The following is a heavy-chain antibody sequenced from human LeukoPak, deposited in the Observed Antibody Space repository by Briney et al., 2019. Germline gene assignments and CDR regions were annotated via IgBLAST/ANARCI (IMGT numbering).Heavy chain of an antibody. D-gene: IGHD2-2*01. V-gene: IGHV4-38-2*01. CDR1: GYSISSGYY. CDR2: IYHSGRT. CDR3: ARVAGYCSSTSCYLDNWFDP. J-gene: IGHJ5*02. Sequence: PSETLSLTCAVSGYSISSGYYWGWIRQPPGKGLEWIGGIYHSGRTFYNPPLKSRVTISVDTSKNQFSLKLSSVTAADTAVYYCARVAGYCSSTSCYLDNWFDPWGQGTLVTVSS.